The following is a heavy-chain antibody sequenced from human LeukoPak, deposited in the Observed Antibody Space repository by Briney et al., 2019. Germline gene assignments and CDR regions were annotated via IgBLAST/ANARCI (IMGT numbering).Heavy chain of an antibody. CDR3: AKALGGNYYYYMDA. CDR2: IWYDGSNE. CDR1: GFTFSSYG. J-gene: IGHJ6*03. Sequence: GGSLRLSCAASGFTFSSYGMHWVRQAPGKGLEWVAVIWYDGSNEYYADSVKGPFTISRDNSKNTLYLQMNSLRAEDTAVYYCAKALGGNYYYYMDAWGKGTTVTVSS. D-gene: IGHD3-16*01. V-gene: IGHV3-33*06.